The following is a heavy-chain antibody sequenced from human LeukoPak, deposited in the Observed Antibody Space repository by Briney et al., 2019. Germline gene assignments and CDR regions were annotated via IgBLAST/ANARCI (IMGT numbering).Heavy chain of an antibody. CDR1: GGSISSSHW. V-gene: IGHV4-4*02. J-gene: IGHJ5*02. CDR2: IYHSGST. Sequence: PSETLSLTCAVSGGSISSSHWWSWVRQPPGKGLEWIGEIYHSGSTYYNPSLKSRVTISVDTSKNQFSLKLSSVTAADTAVYYCAREARIFDWFDPWGQGTLVTVSS. D-gene: IGHD2/OR15-2a*01. CDR3: AREARIFDWFDP.